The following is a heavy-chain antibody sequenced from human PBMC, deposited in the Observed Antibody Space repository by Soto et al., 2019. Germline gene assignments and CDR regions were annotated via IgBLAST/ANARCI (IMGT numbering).Heavy chain of an antibody. CDR1: GGSISSYY. CDR3: AGTSSLQWYYMEV. V-gene: IGHV4-59*12. CDR2: IYYSGST. Sequence: SETLSLTCTVSGGSISSYYWSWIRQPPGKGLEWIGYIYYSGSTNYNPSLKSRVTISVDTSKNQFSLHLNSVTPEDTAVYFCAGTSSLQWYYMEVWDEGSTVTVSS. J-gene: IGHJ6*03. D-gene: IGHD1-7*01.